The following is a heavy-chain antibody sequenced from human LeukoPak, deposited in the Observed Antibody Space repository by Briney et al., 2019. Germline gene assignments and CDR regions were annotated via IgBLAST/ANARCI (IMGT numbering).Heavy chain of an antibody. CDR1: GFTFSSYA. CDR3: AKALYGLWLSGDY. D-gene: IGHD5-18*01. V-gene: IGHV3-23*01. CDR2: ISGGGGST. J-gene: IGHJ4*02. Sequence: PGGSLRLSCAASGFTFSSYAMSWVRQAPGKGLEWVSAISGGGGSTYYADSVKGRFTVSRDNSKNTLYLLMNSLRAEDTASYYCAKALYGLWLSGDYWGQGTLVTVSS.